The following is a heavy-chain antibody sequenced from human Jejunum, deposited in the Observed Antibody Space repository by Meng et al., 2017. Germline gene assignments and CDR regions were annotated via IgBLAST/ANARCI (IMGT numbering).Heavy chain of an antibody. CDR3: ARKAVAVGTFDY. CDR2: TYYRSKWSS. V-gene: IGHV6-1*01. J-gene: IGHJ4*02. Sequence: QVQLQQLGPGLVKPWQTLALTCAISGDSVSSNCAAWNWIRPSPSRGLEWLGRTYYRSKWSSDYAVSVRSRITINADTSKNQFSLQLNSVSPEDTAVYYCARKAVAVGTFDYWCQGTLVTVSS. D-gene: IGHD6-19*01. CDR1: GDSVSSNCAA.